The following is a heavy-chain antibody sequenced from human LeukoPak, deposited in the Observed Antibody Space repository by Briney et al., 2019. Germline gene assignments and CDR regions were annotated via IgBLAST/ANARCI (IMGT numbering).Heavy chain of an antibody. CDR2: ISGSGGST. CDR3: AKDLWWSNYDFWSGYGMDV. D-gene: IGHD3-3*01. J-gene: IGHJ6*02. Sequence: GGSLRLSCTVSGFTFSSYAMSWVRQAPGKGLEWVSAISGSGGSTYYADSVKGRFTISRDNSKNTLYLQMNSLRAEDTAVYYCAKDLWWSNYDFWSGYGMDVWGQGTTVTVSS. V-gene: IGHV3-23*01. CDR1: GFTFSSYA.